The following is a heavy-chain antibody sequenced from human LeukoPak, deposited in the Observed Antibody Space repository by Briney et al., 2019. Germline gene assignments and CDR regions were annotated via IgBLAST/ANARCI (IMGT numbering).Heavy chain of an antibody. CDR3: ARGRAIDI. V-gene: IGHV3-7*04. CDR2: IKQDDSEK. Sequence: GGSLRLSCAASGFTFTNNWTTWVRQAPGKGLEWVANIKQDDSEKYYVGSVKGRFTISRDNAKNSVYLQMNSLRGEDTAVYYCARGRAIDIWGRGTMVTVSS. J-gene: IGHJ3*02. CDR1: GFTFTNNW.